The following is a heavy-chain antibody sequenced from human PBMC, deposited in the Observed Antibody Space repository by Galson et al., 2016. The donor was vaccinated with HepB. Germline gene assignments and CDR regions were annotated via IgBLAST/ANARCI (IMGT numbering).Heavy chain of an antibody. J-gene: IGHJ4*02. Sequence: SLRLSCAASEFTFSSYAMSWVRQAPGKGLECVSGITESGGTTYYADSVKGRFTISRVNSKNTLYLQMNGLRAEDTAVYYCAKDYGDCSGGRCYSPTLFDYWGQGTLVTVSS. V-gene: IGHV3-23*01. CDR1: EFTFSSYA. D-gene: IGHD2-15*01. CDR2: ITESGGTT. CDR3: AKDYGDCSGGRCYSPTLFDY.